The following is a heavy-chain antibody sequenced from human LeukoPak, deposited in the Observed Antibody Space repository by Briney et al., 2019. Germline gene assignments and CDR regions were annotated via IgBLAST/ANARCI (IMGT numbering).Heavy chain of an antibody. CDR1: GFNFRVYW. J-gene: IGHJ1*01. CDR2: IKQDGSEK. CDR3: ARDNGVQH. V-gene: IGHV3-7*03. Sequence: GGSLRLSCAASGFNFRVYWMSWVRQAPGKGLEWVANIKQDGSEKYYVDSVKGRFTISRDNAKDLLYLQMNSLRAEDTAVYYCARDNGVQHWGQGTLVTVSS. D-gene: IGHD3-10*01.